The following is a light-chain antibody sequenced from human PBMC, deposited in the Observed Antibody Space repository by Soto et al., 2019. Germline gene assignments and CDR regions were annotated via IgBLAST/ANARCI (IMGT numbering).Light chain of an antibody. CDR2: SAS. J-gene: IGKJ4*01. CDR1: ESISNY. V-gene: IGKV1-39*01. CDR3: QQTFSNLLS. Sequence: IQLTQSPSSLSASAGDRVTIACRASESISNYLSWYQLKPGEAPKVLIYSASTLRDVVPSRFSGTGSGTEFTLTISSLQPEDVATYCCQQTFSNLLSFGGGTKVEIK.